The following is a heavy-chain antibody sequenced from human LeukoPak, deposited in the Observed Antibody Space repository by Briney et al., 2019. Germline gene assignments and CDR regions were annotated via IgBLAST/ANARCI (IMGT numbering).Heavy chain of an antibody. CDR2: INHNGVSR. J-gene: IGHJ6*02. D-gene: IGHD2-15*01. CDR1: GFTFSSDW. CDR3: ARVPGYVGYFYGMDV. Sequence: PGGSLRLSCAASGFTFSSDWMHWVRQAPGEGLVWGSRINHNGVSRAYADFVKGRFTISRDDARGTVYLQMDSLSADDTAVYYCARVPGYVGYFYGMDVWGQGTTVTLSS. V-gene: IGHV3-74*01.